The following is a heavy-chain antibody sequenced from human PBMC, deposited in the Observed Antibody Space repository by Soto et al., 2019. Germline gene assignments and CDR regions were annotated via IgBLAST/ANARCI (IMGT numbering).Heavy chain of an antibody. CDR2: IYHSGNS. Sequence: QVQLRESGPGLVKPSQTLSLMSTVSGGPISSGGYYWGWIRQHPGKARGWFGYIYHSGNSYYNPSLKSRVTISVDTSKNQFSLKLSSVTAADTAVYYCARTGYDILTGYSLYGMDVWGQGTTVIVSS. V-gene: IGHV4-31*03. D-gene: IGHD3-9*01. CDR1: GGPISSGGYY. CDR3: ARTGYDILTGYSLYGMDV. J-gene: IGHJ6*02.